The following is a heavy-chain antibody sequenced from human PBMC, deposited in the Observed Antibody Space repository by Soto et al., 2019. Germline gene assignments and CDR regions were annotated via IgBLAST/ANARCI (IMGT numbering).Heavy chain of an antibody. V-gene: IGHV3-48*02. CDR2: ISSSSSTI. CDR1: GFTFSSYS. J-gene: IGHJ5*02. Sequence: GGSLRLSCAASGFTFSSYSMNWVRQAPGKGLEWVSYISSSSSTIYYADSVKGRFTISRDNAKNSLYLQMNSLRDEDTAVYYCARDEGSYYDFPNWFDPWGQGTLVTVSS. D-gene: IGHD3-3*01. CDR3: ARDEGSYYDFPNWFDP.